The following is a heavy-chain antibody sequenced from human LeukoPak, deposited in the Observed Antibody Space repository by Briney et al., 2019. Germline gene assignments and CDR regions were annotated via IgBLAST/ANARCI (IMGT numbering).Heavy chain of an antibody. CDR2: INSDGSSK. V-gene: IGHV3-74*01. D-gene: IGHD6-13*01. J-gene: IGHJ5*02. CDR3: ARDPAAENWFDP. CDR1: GFTFSSYW. Sequence: GGSLRLSCAVSGFTFSSYWMHWVRQAPGKGLVWVSRINSDGSSKSYADSVKGRFTISRDNAKNTLYLQMNSLRAEDTAVYYCARDPAAENWFDPWGQGTLVTVSS.